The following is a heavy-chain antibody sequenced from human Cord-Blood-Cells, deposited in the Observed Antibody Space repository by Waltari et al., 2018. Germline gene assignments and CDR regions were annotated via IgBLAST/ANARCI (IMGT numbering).Heavy chain of an antibody. V-gene: IGHV1-8*01. Sequence: QVQLVPSGAEVKKPGASVKVSCKASGYTCTSYDINCVRQATGQGLERIGGMIPKSGNTGYAQKFQVRVTMTRNTSISTAYMELSSLRSEDTAVYYCARGVVVPAAMLDYWGQGTLVTVSS. J-gene: IGHJ4*02. CDR2: MIPKSGNT. CDR1: GYTCTSYD. D-gene: IGHD2-2*01. CDR3: ARGVVVPAAMLDY.